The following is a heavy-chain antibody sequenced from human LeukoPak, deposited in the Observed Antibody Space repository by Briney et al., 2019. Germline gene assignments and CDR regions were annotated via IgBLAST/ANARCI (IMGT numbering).Heavy chain of an antibody. CDR2: IYTSGST. CDR1: GGSISSYY. V-gene: IGHV4-4*07. CDR3: ARDVSEVPADGGPYYYYMDV. Sequence: SETLSLTCTVSGGSISSYYWSWIRQPAGKGLEWIGRIYTSGSTNYNPSLKSRVTMSVDTPKNQFSLKLSSVTAADTAVYYCARDVSEVPADGGPYYYYMDVWGKGTTVTVSS. J-gene: IGHJ6*03. D-gene: IGHD2-2*01.